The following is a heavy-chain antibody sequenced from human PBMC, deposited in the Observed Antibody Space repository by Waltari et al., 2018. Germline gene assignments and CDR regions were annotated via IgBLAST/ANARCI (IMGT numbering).Heavy chain of an antibody. CDR3: TRPGGGWLHTHDY. Sequence: EVQLVESGGGLVQPGRSLRLSCTASGFTFGDYAMSWFRQAPGKGLEWVGFIRSKAYGGTTEYAASVKGRFTISRDDSKSIAYLQMNSLKTEDTAVYYCTRPGGGWLHTHDYWGQGTLVTVSS. CDR1: GFTFGDYA. J-gene: IGHJ4*02. V-gene: IGHV3-49*03. D-gene: IGHD5-12*01. CDR2: IRSKAYGGTT.